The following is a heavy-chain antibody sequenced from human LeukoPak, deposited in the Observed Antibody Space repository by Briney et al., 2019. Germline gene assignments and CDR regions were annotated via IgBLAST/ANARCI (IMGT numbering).Heavy chain of an antibody. V-gene: IGHV3-21*01. D-gene: IGHD5-18*01. CDR1: GFTFNSYS. J-gene: IGHJ4*02. Sequence: PGGSLRLSCAASGFTFNSYSMKLVRQAPGEGLGWGSSISSSSSYIYYADSVKGRFTISRDNAKNSLYLQMNSLRAEDTAVYYCARDTAMVYYFDYWGQGTLVTVSS. CDR3: ARDTAMVYYFDY. CDR2: ISSSSSYI.